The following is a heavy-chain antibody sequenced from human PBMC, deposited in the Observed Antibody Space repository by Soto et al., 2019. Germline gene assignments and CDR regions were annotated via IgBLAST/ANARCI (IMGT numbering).Heavy chain of an antibody. CDR1: GFTFSDFY. Sequence: QVQLVESGGDLVKPGGSLRLSCAASGFTFSDFYMGWIRQAPGRGLEWISFISNRGTYTNYAASVQGRFTISRDNAQNALFLQMNSLRAEDTAVYYCAKTQTGTFDYFDYWGLGTLVAVSS. CDR2: ISNRGTYT. CDR3: AKTQTGTFDYFDY. J-gene: IGHJ4*02. D-gene: IGHD7-27*01. V-gene: IGHV3-11*05.